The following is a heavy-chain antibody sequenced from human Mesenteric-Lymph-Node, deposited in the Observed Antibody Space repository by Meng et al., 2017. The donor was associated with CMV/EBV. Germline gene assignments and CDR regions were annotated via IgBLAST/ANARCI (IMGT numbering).Heavy chain of an antibody. CDR1: GFTFSSYG. CDR3: AKIVTATADY. D-gene: IGHD1-1*01. J-gene: IGHJ4*02. CDR2: ISYDGDTK. V-gene: IGHV3-30*18. Sequence: GESLKISCAASGFTFSSYGMHWVRQAPGKGLEWVTIISYDGDTKYYADSVKGRFTISRDNSKNTVYLEMNSLRAEDTAVYYCAKIVTATADYWGQGTLVTVSS.